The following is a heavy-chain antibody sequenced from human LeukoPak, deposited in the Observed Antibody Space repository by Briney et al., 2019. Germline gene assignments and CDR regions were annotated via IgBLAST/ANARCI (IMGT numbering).Heavy chain of an antibody. CDR2: ISGSGAYT. V-gene: IGHV3-23*01. CDR3: AKDENGVYSSSWYSS. CDR1: GFTFSSYA. D-gene: IGHD6-13*01. J-gene: IGHJ4*02. Sequence: GGSLRLSCAASGFTFSSYAMSWVRQAPGKGLAWVSAISGSGAYTYYADSVKGRFTISRDNSKNTLYLQMNRLRAEDTAIYYCAKDENGVYSSSWYSSWGQGTLVTVSS.